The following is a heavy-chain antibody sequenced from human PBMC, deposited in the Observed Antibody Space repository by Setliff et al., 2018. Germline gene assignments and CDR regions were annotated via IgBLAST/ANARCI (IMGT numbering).Heavy chain of an antibody. V-gene: IGHV4-34*01. D-gene: IGHD3-10*01. J-gene: IGHJ3*02. CDR3: ARRWNFGPYGSGIHDGFDM. CDR2: INHYGST. Sequence: KPSETLSLTCAVYDGSFSHYYWSWIRQPPGKGLEWIGEINHYGSTKYKSSLRGRVTISLDTAENQFSLKLTSVTAADTAVYYCARRWNFGPYGSGIHDGFDMWGQGTMVTVSS. CDR1: DGSFSHYY.